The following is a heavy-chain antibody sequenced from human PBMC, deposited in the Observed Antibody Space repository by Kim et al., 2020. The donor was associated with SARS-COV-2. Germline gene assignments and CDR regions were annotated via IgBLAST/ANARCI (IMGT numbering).Heavy chain of an antibody. J-gene: IGHJ4*02. CDR2: IYHSGST. D-gene: IGHD3-22*01. V-gene: IGHV4-38-2*02. CDR1: GYSISSGYY. CDR3: ARDLYEHYYDSSGYYDR. Sequence: SETLSLTCTVSGYSISSGYYWGWIRQPPGKGLEWIGSIYHSGSTYYNPSLKSRVTISVDTSKNQFSLKLSSVTAADTAVYYCARDLYEHYYDSSGYYDRWGQGTLVTVSS.